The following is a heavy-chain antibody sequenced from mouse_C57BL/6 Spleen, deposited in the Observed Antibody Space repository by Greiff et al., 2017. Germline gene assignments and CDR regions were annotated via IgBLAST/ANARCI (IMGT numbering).Heavy chain of an antibody. CDR3: ARYKDDYAEGYYAMDY. CDR2: IRNKANGDTT. CDR1: GFTFTDYY. D-gene: IGHD2-4*01. V-gene: IGHV7-3*01. J-gene: IGHJ4*01. Sequence: EVQLVESGGGLVQPGGSLSLSCAASGFTFTDYYMSWVRQPPGKALEWLGFIRNKANGDTTEYSASVKGRFTISRDNSQSILYLQMNALRAEDSATYYCARYKDDYAEGYYAMDYWGQGTSVTVSS.